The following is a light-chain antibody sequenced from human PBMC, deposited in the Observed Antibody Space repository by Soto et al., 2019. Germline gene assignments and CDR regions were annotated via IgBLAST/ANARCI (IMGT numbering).Light chain of an antibody. J-gene: IGKJ1*01. V-gene: IGKV3-15*01. CDR1: QSVSSN. CDR2: GAS. CDR3: QQCNNWPLT. Sequence: EIVMPQSPATLSVSPGERATLSCRASQSVSSNLAWYQQKPGQAPRLLIYGASTRATGIPARFSGSGSGTEFTLTISSLQSEDFAVYYCQQCNNWPLTFGQGTRVEIK.